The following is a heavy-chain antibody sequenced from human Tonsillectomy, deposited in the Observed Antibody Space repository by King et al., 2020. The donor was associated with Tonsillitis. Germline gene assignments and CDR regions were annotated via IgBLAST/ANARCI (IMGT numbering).Heavy chain of an antibody. CDR3: ARTEYNSGLFYYYGMDV. CDR2: IFYSGST. J-gene: IGHJ6*02. D-gene: IGHD5-12*01. Sequence: HVQLQESGPGLVKPSETLSLICTVSGASVSSGTFYWSWIRQPPGKGLEWIGYIFYSGSTSYNPSLKSRVTISVDTSKNHLSLKLSSVTAADTAVYYCARTEYNSGLFYYYGMDVWGQGTTVTVSS. V-gene: IGHV4-61*03. CDR1: GASVSSGTFY.